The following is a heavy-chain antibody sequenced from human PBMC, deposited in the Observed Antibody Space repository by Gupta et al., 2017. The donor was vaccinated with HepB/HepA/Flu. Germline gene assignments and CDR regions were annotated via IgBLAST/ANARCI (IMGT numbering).Heavy chain of an antibody. Sequence: VQLQQWGAGPLKPSETLSLTCAVYGGSFCGYYWSWIRQPPGKGLEWIGEIKHSGRTNYNPSLKSRVTISVDTSKNQFSLRLSSVTAADTAVYYCARGRDFWSGHYYYYMDVWGKGSTVTVYS. D-gene: IGHD3-3*01. CDR1: GGSFCGYY. V-gene: IGHV4-34*01. CDR2: IKHSGRT. J-gene: IGHJ6*03. CDR3: ARGRDFWSGHYYYYMDV.